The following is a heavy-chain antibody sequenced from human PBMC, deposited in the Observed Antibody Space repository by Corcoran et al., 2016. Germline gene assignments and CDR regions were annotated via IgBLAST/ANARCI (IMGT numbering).Heavy chain of an antibody. CDR1: GGSISSSSYY. J-gene: IGHJ4*01. Sequence: QLQLQESGPGLVKPSETLSLTCTVSGGSISSSSYYWGWIRQPPGKGLEWIGSIYYSVSTYYNPSLKSRVTITVDTSKNQFSLKLSSVTAADTAVYYCARLGNYYDSSGYYSHFDYWGHGTLVTVSS. CDR3: ARLGNYYDSSGYYSHFDY. CDR2: IYYSVST. D-gene: IGHD3-22*01. V-gene: IGHV4-39*01.